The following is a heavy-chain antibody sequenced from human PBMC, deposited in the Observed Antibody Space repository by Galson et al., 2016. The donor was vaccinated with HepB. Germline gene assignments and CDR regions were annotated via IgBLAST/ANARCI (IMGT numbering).Heavy chain of an antibody. V-gene: IGHV3-30*03. CDR1: GFSFSSYG. CDR2: VSSDETNK. D-gene: IGHD4-23*01. J-gene: IGHJ4*02. Sequence: SLRLSCAASGFSFSSYGVHWVRQPPGKGLEWVALVSSDETNKLYADSVKGRFTISRDNSKNMRYLQMHSLRTEDTALYYCASDHGGNPGSDYWGQGTLVTVSS. CDR3: ASDHGGNPGSDY.